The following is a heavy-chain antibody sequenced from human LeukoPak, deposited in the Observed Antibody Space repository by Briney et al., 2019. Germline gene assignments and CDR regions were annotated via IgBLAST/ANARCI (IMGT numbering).Heavy chain of an antibody. V-gene: IGHV4-38-2*02. Sequence: PSETLSLTCTVSGYSISSGYYWGWIRQPPGKGLEWIGSIYHSGSTYYNPSLKSRVTISVDTSRNQFSLKLSSVTAADTAVYYCARAPLSSSTIFGVVLDAFDIWGQGTMVTVSS. CDR2: IYHSGST. J-gene: IGHJ3*02. CDR1: GYSISSGYY. D-gene: IGHD3-3*01. CDR3: ARAPLSSSTIFGVVLDAFDI.